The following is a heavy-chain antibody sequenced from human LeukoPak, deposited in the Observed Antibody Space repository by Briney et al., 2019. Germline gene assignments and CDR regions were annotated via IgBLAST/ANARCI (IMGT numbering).Heavy chain of an antibody. J-gene: IGHJ4*02. CDR1: GYTLTELS. CDR3: ATHYDILTGYRY. D-gene: IGHD3-9*01. V-gene: IGHV1-24*01. Sequence: ASVKVSCKVSGYTLTELSMHWVRQAPGKGLEWMGGFDPGDGETIYAQKFQGRVTMTEDTSTDTAYMELSSLRSEDTAVYYCATHYDILTGYRYWGQGTLVTVSS. CDR2: FDPGDGET.